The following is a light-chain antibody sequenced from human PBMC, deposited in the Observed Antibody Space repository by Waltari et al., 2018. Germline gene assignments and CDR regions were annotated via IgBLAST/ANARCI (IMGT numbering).Light chain of an antibody. V-gene: IGLV2-14*03. CDR3: SSYSGTNTRVI. Sequence: QSALTQPASVSGSPGQSISISCTGTSIDTGSYDYVSRYQQTPGKAPKMMIYDVSHRPSGVSNRFSGSKSGNTASLIISGLQSEDEGDYYCSSYSGTNTRVIFGGGTKLTVL. CDR1: SIDTGSYDY. CDR2: DVS. J-gene: IGLJ2*01.